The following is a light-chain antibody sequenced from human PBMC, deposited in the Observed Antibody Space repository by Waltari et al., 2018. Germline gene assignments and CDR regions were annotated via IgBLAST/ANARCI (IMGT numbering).Light chain of an antibody. CDR1: NSNIGSNY. CDR3: ASWDDSLSGRV. V-gene: IGLV1-47*01. Sequence: QSGLTQPPSASGTPGQRITISCSGSNSNIGSNYVHWYQQLPGAAPKHLIYRDNLLRSGFPYLFPGSKSGTSASLAITGLRSEDEAYYYCASWDDSLSGRVFGGGTRVTVL. CDR2: RDN. J-gene: IGLJ3*02.